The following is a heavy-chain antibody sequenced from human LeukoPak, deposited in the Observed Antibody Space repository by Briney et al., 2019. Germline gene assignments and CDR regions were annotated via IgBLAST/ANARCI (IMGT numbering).Heavy chain of an antibody. CDR2: INPNSGGT. CDR1: GDTFTGYY. Sequence: ASVKVSCKASGDTFTGYYMHWVRQAPGQGLEWMGWINPNSGGTNYAQKFQGRVTMTRDTSISTAYMELRRLRSDDTAVYYCARVYYDILTGYYSQDKYNWFDPWGQGTLVTVSS. D-gene: IGHD3-9*01. CDR3: ARVYYDILTGYYSQDKYNWFDP. V-gene: IGHV1-2*02. J-gene: IGHJ5*02.